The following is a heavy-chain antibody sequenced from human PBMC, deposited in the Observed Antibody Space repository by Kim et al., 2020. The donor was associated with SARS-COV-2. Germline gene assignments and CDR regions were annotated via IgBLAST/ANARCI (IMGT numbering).Heavy chain of an antibody. J-gene: IGHJ4*02. D-gene: IGHD6-6*01. CDR3: ASSARPAPTVVDY. CDR1: GGSISSGGYY. Sequence: SETLSLTCTVSGGSISSGGYYWSWIRQHPGKGLEGIGYIYYSGSTYYNPSLKSRVTISVDTSKNQFSLKLSSVTAADTAVYYCASSARPAPTVVDYWGQGTLVTVSS. CDR2: IYYSGST. V-gene: IGHV4-31*03.